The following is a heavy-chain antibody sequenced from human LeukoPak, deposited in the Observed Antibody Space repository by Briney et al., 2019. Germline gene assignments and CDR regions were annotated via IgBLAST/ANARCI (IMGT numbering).Heavy chain of an antibody. CDR3: ARSIAVAGGANWFDP. CDR2: IYPGDSDT. Sequence: GESLQISCKGSGYSFTSYWIGWVRQMPGKGLEWMGIIYPGDSDTRYSPSFQGQVTISADKSISTAYLQWSSLKASDTAMYYCARSIAVAGGANWFDPWGQGTLVTVSS. V-gene: IGHV5-51*01. D-gene: IGHD6-19*01. J-gene: IGHJ5*02. CDR1: GYSFTSYW.